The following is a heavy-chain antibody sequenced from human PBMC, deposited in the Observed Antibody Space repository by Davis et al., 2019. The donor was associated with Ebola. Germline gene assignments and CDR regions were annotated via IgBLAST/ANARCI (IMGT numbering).Heavy chain of an antibody. CDR3: ARDYSNYLPFDY. CDR2: INPSDGDT. D-gene: IGHD4-11*01. Sequence: ASVKVSCKASGYTFTTYYMVWVRQAPGQGLEWMGIINPSDGDTRYAQKFQGRVTMTRDTSTNTVYMDLSSLRSEDTAVYYCARDYSNYLPFDYWGQGTLVTVSS. CDR1: GYTFTTYY. J-gene: IGHJ4*02. V-gene: IGHV1-46*01.